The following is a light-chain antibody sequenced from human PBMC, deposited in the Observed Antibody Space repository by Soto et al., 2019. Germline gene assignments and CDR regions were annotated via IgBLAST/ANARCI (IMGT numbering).Light chain of an antibody. Sequence: EIVMTQSPATLSVSPGERATLACRASQSVSSNLAWYQQKPGQAPRLLIYGASTRATGIPASFSGSGSGTEFTLTISSRQSEDSAVSYWQQHNNWPWTFGQGTKVEIK. CDR2: GAS. J-gene: IGKJ1*01. V-gene: IGKV3-15*01. CDR1: QSVSSN. CDR3: QQHNNWPWT.